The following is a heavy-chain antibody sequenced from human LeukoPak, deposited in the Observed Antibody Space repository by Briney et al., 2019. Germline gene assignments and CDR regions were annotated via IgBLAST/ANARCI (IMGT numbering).Heavy chain of an antibody. CDR1: GYTFTGYY. Sequence: ASVKVSCKASGYTFTGYYMHWVRQAPGQGLEWTGRINPNSGGTNYAQKFQGRVTITADTSTDTAYMELSSLRSEDTAVYYCATWTSVTRFDYWGQGTLVTVSS. V-gene: IGHV1-2*06. CDR2: INPNSGGT. CDR3: ATWTSVTRFDY. D-gene: IGHD4-17*01. J-gene: IGHJ4*02.